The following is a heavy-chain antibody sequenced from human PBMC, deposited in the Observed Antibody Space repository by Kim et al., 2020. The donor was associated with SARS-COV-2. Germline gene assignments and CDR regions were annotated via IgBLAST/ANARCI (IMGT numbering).Heavy chain of an antibody. V-gene: IGHV1-58*01. CDR2: IVVGSGNT. J-gene: IGHJ6*01. D-gene: IGHD3-22*01. CDR1: GFTFTSSA. Sequence: SVKVSCKASGFTFTSSAVQWVRQARGQRLEWIGWIVVGSGNTNYAQKFQERVTITRDMSTSTAYMELSSLRSEDTAVYYCAAAMWLSPLASLPIVDVWGRGTTVTVCS. CDR3: AAAMWLSPLASLPIVDV.